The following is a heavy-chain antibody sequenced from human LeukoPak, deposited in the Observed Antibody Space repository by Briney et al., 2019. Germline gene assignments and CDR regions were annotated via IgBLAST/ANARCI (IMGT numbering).Heavy chain of an antibody. CDR3: ARVAGYYYYYMDV. Sequence: ASVKVPCKASGYTFTGHYIHWVRQAPGQGLEWMGWINPNNGGTKYAQKYQGRVTMTRDTSITTAYMELNRLRADDTAVYYCARVAGYYYYYMDVWGEGTTVIVSS. J-gene: IGHJ6*03. V-gene: IGHV1-2*02. CDR1: GYTFTGHY. CDR2: INPNNGGT.